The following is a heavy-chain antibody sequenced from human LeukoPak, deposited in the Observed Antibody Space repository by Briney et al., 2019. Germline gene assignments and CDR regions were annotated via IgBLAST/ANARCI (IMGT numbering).Heavy chain of an antibody. J-gene: IGHJ4*02. CDR2: INIDASSI. Sequence: PGGSLRLSCTASRFTFNKYWMHWVRPAPGKGLVWVSRINIDASSISYADSVKGRFTISRDNAKNTLYLQMNSLRAEDTAVYYCARVPAAGTQFDDWGQGTLVTVSS. D-gene: IGHD6-13*01. CDR3: ARVPAAGTQFDD. V-gene: IGHV3-74*01. CDR1: RFTFNKYW.